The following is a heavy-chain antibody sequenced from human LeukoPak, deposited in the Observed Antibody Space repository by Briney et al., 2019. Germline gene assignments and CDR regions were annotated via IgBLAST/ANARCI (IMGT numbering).Heavy chain of an antibody. CDR2: IYYSGST. Sequence: SETLSLTXTVSGGSISSSSYYWGGIRQPPGKGLEWIGSIYYSGSTYYNPSLKSRVTISVDTSKNQFSLKLSSVTAADTAVYYCARRDYGDYFPDYWGQGTLVTVSS. CDR1: GGSISSSSYY. D-gene: IGHD4-17*01. CDR3: ARRDYGDYFPDY. V-gene: IGHV4-39*01. J-gene: IGHJ4*02.